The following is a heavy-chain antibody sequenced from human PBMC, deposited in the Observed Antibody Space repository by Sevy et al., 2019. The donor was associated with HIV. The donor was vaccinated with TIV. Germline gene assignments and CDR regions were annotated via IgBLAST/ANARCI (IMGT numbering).Heavy chain of an antibody. D-gene: IGHD1-26*01. J-gene: IGHJ4*02. V-gene: IGHV3-21*01. CDR2: ISGSSNYI. CDR1: GFTFSTYS. Sequence: GGSLRLSCAGFGFTFSTYSMNWVRQAPGKGLEWISFISGSSNYIYYADSVKGRFTISRDNVKDSLYLQMNSLRVEDTDVYVCARDGKAWDLLNYWGQGTLVTVSS. CDR3: ARDGKAWDLLNY.